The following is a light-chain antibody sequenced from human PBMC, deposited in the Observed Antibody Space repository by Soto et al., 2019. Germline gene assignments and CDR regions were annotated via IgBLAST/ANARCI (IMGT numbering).Light chain of an antibody. CDR1: QSVSSSF. CDR2: GAS. CDR3: QQYDSSPRT. J-gene: IGKJ3*01. Sequence: EIVLTQSPGTLSLSPGERATLSCRASQSVSSSFLAWYQQIPGQAPRLLIYGASSRATGIPDRFSGSGSGTDFTVTISRLEPEDFAVYYCQQYDSSPRTFGPGTKVDIK. V-gene: IGKV3-20*01.